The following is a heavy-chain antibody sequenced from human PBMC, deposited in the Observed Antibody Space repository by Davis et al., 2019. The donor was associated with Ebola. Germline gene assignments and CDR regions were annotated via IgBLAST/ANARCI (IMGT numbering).Heavy chain of an antibody. CDR2: ISYDGSNK. CDR3: ASPAPRYCTNGVCYRTPFDY. V-gene: IGHV3-30*03. D-gene: IGHD2-8*01. CDR1: GFTFSSYG. J-gene: IGHJ4*02. Sequence: GESLKISCAASGFTFSSYGMHWVRQAPGKGLEWVAVISYDGSNKYYADSVKGRFTISRDNSKNTLYLQMNSLRAEDTAVYYCASPAPRYCTNGVCYRTPFDYWGQGTLVTVSS.